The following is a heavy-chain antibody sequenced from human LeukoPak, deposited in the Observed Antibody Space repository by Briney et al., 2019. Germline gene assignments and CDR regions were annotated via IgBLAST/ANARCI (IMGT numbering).Heavy chain of an antibody. CDR2: INQDGSEK. Sequence: GGSLRLSCAASGFTFSNYWMSWVRQAPGKGLEWVATINQDGSEKSYVDSVKGRFTISRDNAKNSLSLQMNSLRAEDTAVYYCARILTGYDAFDYWGQGTLVTVSS. J-gene: IGHJ4*02. V-gene: IGHV3-7*01. D-gene: IGHD3-9*01. CDR1: GFTFSNYW. CDR3: ARILTGYDAFDY.